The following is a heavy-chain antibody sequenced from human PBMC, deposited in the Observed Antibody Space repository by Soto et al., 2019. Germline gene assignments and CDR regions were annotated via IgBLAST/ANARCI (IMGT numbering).Heavy chain of an antibody. CDR3: AKAPSSTSGHYYGLDV. CDR2: ISYDGTYQ. V-gene: IGHV3-30*18. Sequence: GGSLRLSCAASGFTFGTYGLHWVRQAPGKGLEWVASISYDGTYQYSVDSVKGRFTISRDNAKKTLYLQMDSLRGEDTAVYYCAKAPSSTSGHYYGLDVWGQGTTFTVSS. J-gene: IGHJ6*02. CDR1: GFTFGTYG. D-gene: IGHD2-2*01.